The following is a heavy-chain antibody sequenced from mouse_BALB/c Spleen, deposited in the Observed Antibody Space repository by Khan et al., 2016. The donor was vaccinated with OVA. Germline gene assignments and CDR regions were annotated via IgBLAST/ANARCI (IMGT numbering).Heavy chain of an antibody. J-gene: IGHJ3*01. CDR1: GYTFSSYW. D-gene: IGHD1-1*01. Sequence: VQLQESGAELMKPGASVKISCKATGYTFSSYWIEWVQQRPGHGLEWIGEILPGSGRNNYNEKFKGKATFTAEKSSNTAYMQLSSLTSEDSAIYYCARENYYCSSSWFGYWGQGTLVTVSA. V-gene: IGHV1-9*01. CDR2: ILPGSGRN. CDR3: ARENYYCSSSWFGY.